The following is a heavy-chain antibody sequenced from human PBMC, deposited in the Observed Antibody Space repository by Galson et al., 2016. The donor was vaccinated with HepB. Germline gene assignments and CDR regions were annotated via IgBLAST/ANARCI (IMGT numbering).Heavy chain of an antibody. CDR2: ISDYTVNK. J-gene: IGHJ4*02. CDR3: ARDDGDYDVDFGY. CDR1: SSPFSTSF. D-gene: IGHD4-17*01. V-gene: IGHV1-18*01. Sequence: SVKVSCKASSSPFSTSFLNCFRQAPGQGLEWMGWISDYTVNKMYAQKFRDRLTMTIDTSNSTAYMELRSLRSDDTAVYYCARDDGDYDVDFGYWGQGTLVTVSS.